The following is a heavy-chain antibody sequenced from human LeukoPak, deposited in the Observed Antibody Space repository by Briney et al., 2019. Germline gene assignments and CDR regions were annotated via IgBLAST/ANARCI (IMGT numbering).Heavy chain of an antibody. V-gene: IGHV1-2*02. D-gene: IGHD6-19*01. CDR2: TNPNNGAT. CDR3: ARGQWLVHPYSYYGLDV. Sequence: ASVTVSCKASGYTFTGYYLHWLRQAPRQGLEWMGWTNPNNGATFYAQKFQGRVTMTRDTSVSTIYVDVSRLSSDDTAVYYCARGQWLVHPYSYYGLDVWGQGTTVTVSS. CDR1: GYTFTGYY. J-gene: IGHJ6*02.